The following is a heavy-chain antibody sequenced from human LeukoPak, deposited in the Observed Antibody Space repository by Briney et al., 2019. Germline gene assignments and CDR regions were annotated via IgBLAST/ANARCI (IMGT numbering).Heavy chain of an antibody. J-gene: IGHJ4*02. CDR1: GFTVSSNC. Sequence: GGSLRLSCAASGFTVSSNCMSWVRQAPGKGLEWVSVIYSGGSTYYADSVKGRFTISRDNSKNTLYLQMNSLRAEDTAVYYCASKGSIAARHGFDYWGQGTLVTVSS. D-gene: IGHD6-6*01. CDR3: ASKGSIAARHGFDY. V-gene: IGHV3-66*02. CDR2: IYSGGST.